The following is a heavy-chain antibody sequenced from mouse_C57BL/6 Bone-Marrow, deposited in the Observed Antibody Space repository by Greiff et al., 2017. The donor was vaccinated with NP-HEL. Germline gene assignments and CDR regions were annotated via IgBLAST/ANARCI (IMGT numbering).Heavy chain of an antibody. Sequence: EVQVVESEGGLVQPGSSMKLSCTASGFTFSDYYMAWVRQVPEKGLEWVANINYDGSSTYYLDSLKSRFIISRDNAKNILYLQMSSLKSEDTATYYCARAPIFNTTPRYYFDYWGQGTTLTVSS. CDR2: INYDGSST. J-gene: IGHJ2*01. D-gene: IGHD1-2*01. CDR1: GFTFSDYY. V-gene: IGHV5-16*01. CDR3: ARAPIFNTTPRYYFDY.